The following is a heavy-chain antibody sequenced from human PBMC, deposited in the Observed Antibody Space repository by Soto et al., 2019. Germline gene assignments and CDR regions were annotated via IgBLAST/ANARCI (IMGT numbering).Heavy chain of an antibody. CDR2: IDPSDSYS. CDR3: AGRLRSSGGIHDY. V-gene: IGHV5-10-1*01. Sequence: GESLKISCKASGDSFSSYWISWVRQMPGKGLEWMGRIDPSDSYSKYSPSFQGHVTMSADKSINTAFLQWSSLKASDTAMYDWAGRLRSSGGIHDYWGQGNLVAVSS. CDR1: GDSFSSYW. J-gene: IGHJ4*02. D-gene: IGHD3-10*01.